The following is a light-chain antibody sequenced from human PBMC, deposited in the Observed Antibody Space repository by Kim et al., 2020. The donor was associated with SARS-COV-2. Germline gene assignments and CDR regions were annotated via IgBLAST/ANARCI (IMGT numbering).Light chain of an antibody. CDR1: SSNIGAGYD. V-gene: IGLV1-40*01. CDR3: QSYDSSLSGWV. Sequence: QSVLTQPPSVSGAPGQRVTISCTGGSSNIGAGYDVHWYQQFPGAAPKLLMYGNNNRPSGVPDRFSGSQSGTSASLAITGLQAEDEGDYYCQSYDSSLSGWVFGGGTKLTVL. J-gene: IGLJ3*02. CDR2: GNN.